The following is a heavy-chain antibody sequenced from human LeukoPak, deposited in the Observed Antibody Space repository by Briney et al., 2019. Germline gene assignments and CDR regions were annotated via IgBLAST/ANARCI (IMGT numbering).Heavy chain of an antibody. V-gene: IGHV5-51*01. CDR3: ARHFGSSWNWFDP. CDR2: IYPGDSDT. Sequence: GESLKISYKGSGYSFTSYWIGWVRQMPGKGLRWMGIIYPGDSDTRYSPSFQGQVTISADKSISTAYLQWSSLKASDTAMYYCARHFGSSWNWFDPWGQGTLVTVSS. D-gene: IGHD6-13*01. J-gene: IGHJ5*02. CDR1: GYSFTSYW.